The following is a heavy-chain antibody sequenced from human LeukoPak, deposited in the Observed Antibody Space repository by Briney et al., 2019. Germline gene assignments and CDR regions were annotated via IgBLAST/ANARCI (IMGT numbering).Heavy chain of an antibody. CDR1: GGSISSYF. Sequence: PSETLSLTRTVSGGSISSYFWSWIRQPPGKGLEWIGYIYYTGSTKYNPSLKSRVTISVDTSKNQFSLKLTSVTAADTAIYYCARGSSSSGWGDYWGQGTLVTV. J-gene: IGHJ4*02. CDR3: ARGSSSSGWGDY. CDR2: IYYTGST. V-gene: IGHV4-59*01. D-gene: IGHD6-19*01.